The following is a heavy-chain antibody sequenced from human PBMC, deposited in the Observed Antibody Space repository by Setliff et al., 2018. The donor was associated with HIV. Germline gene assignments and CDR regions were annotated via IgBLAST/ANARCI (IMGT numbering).Heavy chain of an antibody. CDR2: MFRGGGR. V-gene: IGHV4-59*11. Sequence: NPSETLSLTCSVSWESKINHDWGWIRQSPGRGLEWIGSMFRGGGRQFQPSHASRVSISGATSKNQFSLKMTSVTPADTAVYFCVGVPSYYGTGTLWVWGKGITVTSPQ. D-gene: IGHD3-10*01. CDR3: VGVPSYYGTGTLWV. J-gene: IGHJ6*04. CDR1: WESKINHD.